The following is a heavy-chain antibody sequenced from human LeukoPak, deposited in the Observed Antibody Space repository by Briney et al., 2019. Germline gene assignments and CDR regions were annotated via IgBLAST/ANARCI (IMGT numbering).Heavy chain of an antibody. CDR3: ARQGVSSLNFDY. V-gene: IGHV1-2*02. CDR1: GYTFTGYY. CDR2: INPNSGDT. Sequence: ASVKVSCKASGYTFTGYYIHWVRQAPGQGLEWMGWINPNSGDTSHAQRFQDRVTMTRDMSTSTAYMDLSMLTSDETALYYCARQGVSSLNFDYWGQGTLVTVSS. D-gene: IGHD6-13*01. J-gene: IGHJ4*02.